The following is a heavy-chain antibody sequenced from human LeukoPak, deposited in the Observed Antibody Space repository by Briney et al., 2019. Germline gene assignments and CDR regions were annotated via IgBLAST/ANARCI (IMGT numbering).Heavy chain of an antibody. CDR3: ARDQSDSSGYYYSPDAFDI. V-gene: IGHV4-39*07. J-gene: IGHJ3*02. CDR1: GGSIRSSSHY. Sequence: SETPSLTCTVPGGSIRSSSHYWGWIRQPPGKGLEWIGSIHYSGYTYYNPSLKSRVTISVGTSKNQFSLKLSSVTAADTAVYYCARDQSDSSGYYYSPDAFDIWGQGTMVTVSS. CDR2: IHYSGYT. D-gene: IGHD3-22*01.